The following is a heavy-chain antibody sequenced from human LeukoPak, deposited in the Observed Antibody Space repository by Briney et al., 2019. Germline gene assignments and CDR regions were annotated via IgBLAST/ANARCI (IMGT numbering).Heavy chain of an antibody. CDR3: ARVVVYEYFGMDV. J-gene: IGHJ6*02. V-gene: IGHV1-2*02. D-gene: IGHD3-22*01. CDR1: GYTFTGDY. Sequence: WASVKVSCKASGYTFTGDYMLWVRQAPGQGLEWMGWINPNSGGTNYAQKFQGRVTMTRDTSISTAYMELSRLRSDDTAVYYCARVVVYEYFGMDVWGQGTTVTVSS. CDR2: INPNSGGT.